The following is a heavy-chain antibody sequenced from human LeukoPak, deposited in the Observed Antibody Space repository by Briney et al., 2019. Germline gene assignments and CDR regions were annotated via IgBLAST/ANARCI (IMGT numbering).Heavy chain of an antibody. Sequence: GGSLRLSCAASGFTFSSYGMHWVCQAPGKGLEWVAVISYDGSNKYYADSVKGRFTISRDNSKNTLYLQMNSLRAEDTAVYYCAKGEQWLVEGVDYWGQGTLVTVSS. CDR1: GFTFSSYG. J-gene: IGHJ4*02. CDR2: ISYDGSNK. D-gene: IGHD6-19*01. CDR3: AKGEQWLVEGVDY. V-gene: IGHV3-30*18.